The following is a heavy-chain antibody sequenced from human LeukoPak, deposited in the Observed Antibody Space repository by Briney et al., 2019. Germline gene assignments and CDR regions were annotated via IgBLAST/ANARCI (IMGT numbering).Heavy chain of an antibody. CDR2: INPNSGGT. V-gene: IGHV1-2*02. CDR1: GYTFTGYY. J-gene: IGHJ4*02. CDR3: ARTPFMELAVDY. Sequence: ASVTVSCKASGYTFTGYYMHWVRQAPAQGLEWMGWINPNSGGTNYAQKFQGRVTMTRDTSICTAYMELSRLRSDDTAVYYCARTPFMELAVDYWGQGTLVTVSS. D-gene: IGHD3-3*01.